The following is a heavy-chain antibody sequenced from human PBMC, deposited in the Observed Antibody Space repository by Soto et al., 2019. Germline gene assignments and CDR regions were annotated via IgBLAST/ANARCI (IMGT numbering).Heavy chain of an antibody. V-gene: IGHV1-18*01. CDR2: ISAYNGNT. CDR3: ARGRAYSGTPDAFDI. CDR1: GYTFTNYG. J-gene: IGHJ3*02. Sequence: ASVKVSCKASGYTFTNYGISWVRQAPGQGLEWMGWISAYNGNTNYAQKLQGRVTMTTDTSTSTAYMELRSLRSDDTAVYYCARGRAYSGTPDAFDIWGQGTMVTVSS. D-gene: IGHD1-26*01.